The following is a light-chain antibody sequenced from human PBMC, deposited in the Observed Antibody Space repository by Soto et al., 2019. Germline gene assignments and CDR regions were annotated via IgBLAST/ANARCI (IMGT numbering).Light chain of an antibody. CDR2: EVS. CDR1: SSDVGGYIY. CDR3: SSYTSSAGV. Sequence: QSALTQPASVSGSPGQSITISCTGTSSDVGGYIYVSWYQQHPGKAPKLMIYEVSNRPSGVSNRFSGSKSGNTASLTISGLQAEDEADYYCSSYTSSAGVFGGGTKDTVL. J-gene: IGLJ2*01. V-gene: IGLV2-14*01.